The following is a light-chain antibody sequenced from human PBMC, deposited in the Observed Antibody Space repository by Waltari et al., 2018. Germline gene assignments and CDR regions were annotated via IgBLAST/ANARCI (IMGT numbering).Light chain of an antibody. V-gene: IGLV6-57*04. CDR1: SGSIASNY. CDR2: ADN. J-gene: IGLJ3*02. CDR3: QSYDSSNQV. Sequence: NFMLTQPHSVSESPGKTVTISCTRSSGSIASNYVQWYQQRPGSAPTTVIYADNQRPSGVPDRFSGSIDSSYNSASLTISGLKTEDEADYYCQSYDSSNQVFGGGTKLTVL.